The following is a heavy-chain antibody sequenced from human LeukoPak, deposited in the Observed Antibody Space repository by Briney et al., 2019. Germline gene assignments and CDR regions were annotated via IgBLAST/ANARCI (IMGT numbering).Heavy chain of an antibody. D-gene: IGHD6-19*01. CDR1: GGSISSYY. J-gene: IGHJ4*02. CDR3: ARDRSPNSSSGWHVVWDYFDY. V-gene: IGHV4-59*01. Sequence: SETLSLTCTVSGGSISSYYWSWIRQPPGKGLEWIGYIYYSGSTNYNPSLKSRVTISVDTSKNQFSLKLSSVTAADTAVYYCARDRSPNSSSGWHVVWDYFDYWGQGTLVTVSS. CDR2: IYYSGST.